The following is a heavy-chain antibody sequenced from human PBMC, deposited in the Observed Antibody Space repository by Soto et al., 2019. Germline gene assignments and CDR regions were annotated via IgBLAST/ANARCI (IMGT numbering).Heavy chain of an antibody. CDR3: TLPPYDFWSGPYSYYYGMDV. J-gene: IGHJ6*02. Sequence: GGSLRLSCAASGFTFSGSAMHWVRQASGKGLEWVGRIRSKANSYATAYAASGKGRFTISRDDSKNTAYLQMNSLKTEDTAVYYCTLPPYDFWSGPYSYYYGMDVWGQGTTVTVSS. CDR2: IRSKANSYAT. V-gene: IGHV3-73*01. CDR1: GFTFSGSA. D-gene: IGHD3-3*01.